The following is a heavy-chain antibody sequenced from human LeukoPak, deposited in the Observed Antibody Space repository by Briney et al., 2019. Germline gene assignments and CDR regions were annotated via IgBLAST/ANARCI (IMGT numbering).Heavy chain of an antibody. CDR2: INTDGSTT. CDR3: VRDGIGGSYFY. CDR1: GFTFSSYW. V-gene: IGHV3-74*01. Sequence: PGGSLRLSCAASGFTFSSYWMHWVPQAPGRGLVWVARINTDGSTTSYSESVKGRFTISRDNAKNTLYVLMNSLRAEDTAVYYCVRDGIGGSYFYWGQGTLVTVSS. D-gene: IGHD1-26*01. J-gene: IGHJ4*02.